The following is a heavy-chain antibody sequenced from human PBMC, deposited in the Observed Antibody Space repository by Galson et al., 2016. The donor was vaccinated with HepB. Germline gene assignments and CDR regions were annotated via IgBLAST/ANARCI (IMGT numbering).Heavy chain of an antibody. V-gene: IGHV3-53*01. CDR3: ATTKTGYSSSFSTPPMGYYYYGMDV. D-gene: IGHD6-13*01. J-gene: IGHJ6*02. Sequence: SLRLSCAASGFTVSSNYMSWVRQAPGKGLEWVSVIYGGGSTYYADSVKGRFTISRDNSKNTLYLQMNSLRAEDTAVYYCATTKTGYSSSFSTPPMGYYYYGMDVWGQGTTVTVSS. CDR1: GFTVSSNY. CDR2: IYGGGST.